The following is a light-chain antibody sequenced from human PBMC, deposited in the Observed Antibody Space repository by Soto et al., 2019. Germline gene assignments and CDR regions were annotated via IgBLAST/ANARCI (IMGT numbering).Light chain of an antibody. J-gene: IGLJ1*01. Sequence: QSALTQPPSVSGAPGQRVTISCTGSSSNIGADYDVHWYQQLPGTAPKLLIYANSNRPSGVPGRFSGSKSGTSASLAITGLQAEDEADYYCSSYAGSSNVFGTGTKLTVL. V-gene: IGLV1-40*01. CDR3: SSYAGSSNV. CDR1: SSNIGADYD. CDR2: ANS.